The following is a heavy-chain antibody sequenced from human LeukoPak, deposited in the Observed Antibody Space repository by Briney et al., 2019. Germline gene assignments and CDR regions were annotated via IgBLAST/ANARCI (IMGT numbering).Heavy chain of an antibody. D-gene: IGHD3-22*01. CDR1: GGSISSSSYY. CDR3: ARDPDYYDSSGYYYPAGFDY. CDR2: IYTSGST. J-gene: IGHJ4*02. V-gene: IGHV4-39*07. Sequence: SETLSLTCTVSGGSISSSSYYWGWIRQPPGKGLEWIGSIYTSGSTNYNPSLKSRVTMSVDTSKNQFSLKLSSVTAADTAVYYCARDPDYYDSSGYYYPAGFDYWGQGTLVTVSS.